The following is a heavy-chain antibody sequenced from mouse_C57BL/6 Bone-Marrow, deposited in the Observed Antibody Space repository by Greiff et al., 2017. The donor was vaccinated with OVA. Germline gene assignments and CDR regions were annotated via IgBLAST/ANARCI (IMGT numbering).Heavy chain of an antibody. D-gene: IGHD2-10*01. J-gene: IGHJ3*02. V-gene: IGHV3-6*01. CDR3: ATFYGNYPSW. CDR2: ISYDGSN. Sequence: EVKLEESGPGLVKPSQSLSLTCSVTGYSITSGYYWNWIRQFPGNKLEWMGYISYDGSNNYNPSLKNRISITRDTSKNQFFLKLNSVTTEDTATYYCATFYGNYPSWWGQGTLVTVSA. CDR1: GYSITSGYY.